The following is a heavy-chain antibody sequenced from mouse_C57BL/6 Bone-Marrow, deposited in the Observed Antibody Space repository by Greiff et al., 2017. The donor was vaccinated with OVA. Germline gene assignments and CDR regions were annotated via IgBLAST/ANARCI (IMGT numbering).Heavy chain of an antibody. CDR1: GFTFSDYY. CDR2: ISNGGGST. D-gene: IGHD2-3*01. CDR3: ARQMDGYRFAY. Sequence: EVQGVESGGGLVQPGGSLKLSCAASGFTFSDYYMYWVRQTPEKRLEWVAYISNGGGSTYYPDTVKGRFTISRDNAKNTLYLQMSRLKSEDTAMYYCARQMDGYRFAYWGQGTLVTVSA. V-gene: IGHV5-12*01. J-gene: IGHJ3*01.